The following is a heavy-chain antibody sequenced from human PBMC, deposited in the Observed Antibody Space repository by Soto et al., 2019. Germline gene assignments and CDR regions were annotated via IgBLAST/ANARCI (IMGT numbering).Heavy chain of an antibody. CDR1: GFTFSSYS. Sequence: GSLRLSCAASGFTFSSYSMNWVRQAPGKGLEWVSSISSSSSYIYYADSVKGRFTISRDNAKNSLYLQMNSLRAEDTAVYYCAREPLYYYDSSGYPQYWGQGTLVNVSS. CDR2: ISSSSSYI. CDR3: AREPLYYYDSSGYPQY. J-gene: IGHJ4*02. D-gene: IGHD3-22*01. V-gene: IGHV3-21*01.